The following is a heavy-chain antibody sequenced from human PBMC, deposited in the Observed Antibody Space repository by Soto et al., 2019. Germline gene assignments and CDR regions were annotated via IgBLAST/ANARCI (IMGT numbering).Heavy chain of an antibody. V-gene: IGHV3-33*01. CDR1: GFTFSSYG. CDR2: IWYDGSNK. D-gene: IGHD1-20*01. CDR3: ARDRPQYNYGYYYGMDV. J-gene: IGHJ6*02. Sequence: QVQLVESGGGVVQPGRSLRLSCAASGFTFSSYGMHWVRQAPGKGLEWVAVIWYDGSNKYYADSVKGRFTISRDNSKNTLYLQMNSLRAEDTAVYYCARDRPQYNYGYYYGMDVWGQGTTATVSS.